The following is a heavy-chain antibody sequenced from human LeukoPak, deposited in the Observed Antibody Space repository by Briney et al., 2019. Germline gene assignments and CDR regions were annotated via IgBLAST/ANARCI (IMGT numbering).Heavy chain of an antibody. D-gene: IGHD2-15*01. CDR2: IYYSGST. Sequence: SETLSLTCAVYGGSFSGYYWSWIRQPPGKGLEWIGYIYYSGSTYYNPSLKSRVTISVDTSKNQFSLKLSSVTAADTAVYYCAASGGSVDYYYYGMDVWGQGTTVTVSS. CDR3: AASGGSVDYYYYGMDV. V-gene: IGHV4-30-4*01. CDR1: GGSFSGYY. J-gene: IGHJ6*02.